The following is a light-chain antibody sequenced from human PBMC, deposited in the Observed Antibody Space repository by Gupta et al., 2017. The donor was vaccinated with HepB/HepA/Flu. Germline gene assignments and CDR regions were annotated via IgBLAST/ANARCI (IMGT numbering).Light chain of an antibody. CDR3: QQYGSTPWT. CDR1: QSVSSSY. J-gene: IGKJ1*01. CDR2: GAS. V-gene: IGKV3-20*01. Sequence: DIVLTQSPASLSLSPGERATLSCRASQSVSSSYLSWYQQKPGQAPRLIIYGASSRATGIPDRFSGSGSGTDFTLTISRLDPEDFAVYYCQQYGSTPWTFGQGTKVEIK.